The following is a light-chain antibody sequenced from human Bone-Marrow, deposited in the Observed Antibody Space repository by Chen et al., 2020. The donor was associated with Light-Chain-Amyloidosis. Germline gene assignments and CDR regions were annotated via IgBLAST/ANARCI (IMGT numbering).Light chain of an antibody. CDR2: EVT. V-gene: IGLV2-14*01. CDR3: SSYTITNTLV. CDR1: SSDVGGDNH. Sequence: QSALTQPASVSGSPGQSITISCTGTSSDVGGDNHVSWYQQHPDKAPKLMIYEVTNRPSWVTDRFSGSNSDNTASLTISGLQTEDEADYFCSSYTITNTLVFGSGTRVTVL. J-gene: IGLJ1*01.